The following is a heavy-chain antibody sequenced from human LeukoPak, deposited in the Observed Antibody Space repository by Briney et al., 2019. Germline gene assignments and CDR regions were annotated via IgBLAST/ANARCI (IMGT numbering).Heavy chain of an antibody. J-gene: IGHJ4*02. V-gene: IGHV3-48*03. Sequence: GGSLRLSFAASGFTFSSYEMNWVRQAPGKGLEWVSYISNSGSTIYYAYSVKGRITISRYNAKNSLYLQMNSMRDDDTAVDYCASLVVMGHYFDYWGQGTLVTVSS. CDR2: ISNSGSTI. CDR3: ASLVVMGHYFDY. CDR1: GFTFSSYE. D-gene: IGHD2-15*01.